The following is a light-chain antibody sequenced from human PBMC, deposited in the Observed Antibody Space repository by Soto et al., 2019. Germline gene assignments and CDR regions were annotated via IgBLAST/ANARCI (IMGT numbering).Light chain of an antibody. CDR2: NNN. Sequence: QSVLPQPPSASAPPGQRVTISCSGGSSNIGDNPVNCYQHLPGAAPPLLIYNNNQRPSGVPDRLSGSKSGGSAALAIIGVRSADEADYYCSTWYDTRDAYVFGTGTKVTVL. J-gene: IGLJ1*01. CDR3: STWYDTRDAYV. CDR1: SSNIGDNP. V-gene: IGLV1-44*01.